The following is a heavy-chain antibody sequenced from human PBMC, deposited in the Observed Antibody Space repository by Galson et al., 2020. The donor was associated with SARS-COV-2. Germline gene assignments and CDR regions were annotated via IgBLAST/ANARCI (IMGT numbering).Heavy chain of an antibody. Sequence: GGSLRLSCVASGFTFSSYAMNWVRQAPGKGPEWVSTITGTAMNRHYSDSVKGRFTISRDNSKNTLYLQMNSLRAEDTALYYCARGSGTYPKAAAEYFQHWGQGTLVTVSS. D-gene: IGHD1-26*01. CDR1: GFTFSSYA. CDR2: ITGTAMNR. CDR3: ARGSGTYPKAAAEYFQH. V-gene: IGHV3-23*01. J-gene: IGHJ1*01.